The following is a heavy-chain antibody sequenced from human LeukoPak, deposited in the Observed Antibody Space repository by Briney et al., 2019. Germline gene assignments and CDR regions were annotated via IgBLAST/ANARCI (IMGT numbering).Heavy chain of an antibody. Sequence: SETLSLTCTVSGGSVSSGSYYWSWIRQPPGKGLEWIGYIYYSGSTNYNPSLKSRVTISVDTSKNQFSLKLSSVTAADTAVYYRARLYCSSTSCYVGGYFDYWGQGTLVTVSS. J-gene: IGHJ4*02. CDR1: GGSVSSGSYY. CDR3: ARLYCSSTSCYVGGYFDY. V-gene: IGHV4-61*01. CDR2: IYYSGST. D-gene: IGHD2-2*01.